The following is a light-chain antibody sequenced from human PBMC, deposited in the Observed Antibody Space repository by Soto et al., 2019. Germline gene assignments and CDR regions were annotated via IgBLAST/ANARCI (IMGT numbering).Light chain of an antibody. CDR3: CSYAGTYNFWV. V-gene: IGLV2-11*01. CDR2: DVS. Sequence: QSVLTQPRSVSGSPGQSVTISCTGTNSDIGGYNYVSWYQQHPGKAPKVMIYDVSRRPSGVPDRFSGSKSGNTASLTISGLQAEDEGDYYCCSYAGTYNFWVFGGGTKLTVL. CDR1: NSDIGGYNY. J-gene: IGLJ3*02.